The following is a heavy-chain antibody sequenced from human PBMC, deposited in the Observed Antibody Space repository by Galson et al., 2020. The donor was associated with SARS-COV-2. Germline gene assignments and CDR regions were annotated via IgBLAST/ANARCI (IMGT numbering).Heavy chain of an antibody. CDR1: GFTVSSNY. J-gene: IGHJ4*02. CDR2: IYSGGST. D-gene: IGHD3-22*01. V-gene: IGHV3-53*01. CDR3: ARAPISSGYYGYYFDY. Sequence: GGSLRLSCAASGFTVSSNYMSWVRQAPGKGLEWVSVIYSGGSTYYADSVKGRFTISRDNSKNTLYLQMNSLRAEDTAVYYCARAPISSGYYGYYFDYWGQGTLVTVSS.